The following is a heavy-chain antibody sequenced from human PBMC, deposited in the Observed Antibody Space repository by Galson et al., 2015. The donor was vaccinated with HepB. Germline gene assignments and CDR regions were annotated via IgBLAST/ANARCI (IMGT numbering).Heavy chain of an antibody. CDR1: GFTFSSYW. J-gene: IGHJ4*02. CDR2: INSDGSST. Sequence: SLRLSCAASGFTFSSYWMHWVRQAPGKGLVWVSRINSDGSSTSYADSVKGRFTISRDNAKNTLYLQMNSLRAEDTAVYYCARGSRDLYCSGGSCYLNYFDYWGQGTLVTVSS. D-gene: IGHD2-15*01. V-gene: IGHV3-74*01. CDR3: ARGSRDLYCSGGSCYLNYFDY.